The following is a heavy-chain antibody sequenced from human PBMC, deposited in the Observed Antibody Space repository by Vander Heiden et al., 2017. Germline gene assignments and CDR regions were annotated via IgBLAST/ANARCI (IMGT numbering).Heavy chain of an antibody. D-gene: IGHD3-10*01. CDR2: IFWEGGGT. CDR1: GVTLNRLA. CDR3: TRDLSPGGADV. Sequence: EVQLVESGGGLVQPGGSLRLPCAAPGVTLNRLAIHWVRQPPGKGLEWVSGIFWEGGGTGYADSVRGRFTISRDTAKRSLYLQMNSLRPDDTAVYYCTRDLSPGGADVWGQGTTVTVS. J-gene: IGHJ6*02. V-gene: IGHV3-9*01.